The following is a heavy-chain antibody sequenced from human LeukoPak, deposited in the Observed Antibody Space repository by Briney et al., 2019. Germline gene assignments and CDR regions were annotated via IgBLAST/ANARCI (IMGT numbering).Heavy chain of an antibody. CDR2: TYYRSKWYN. V-gene: IGHV6-1*01. CDR3: ARELIHRGGSYPDY. Sequence: SQTLSLTCAISGDSVSSNSAAWNWIRQSPSRGLQWLGRTYYRSKWYNDYAVSVKSRITINPDTSKNQFSLQPNSVTPEDTAVYFCARELIHRGGSYPDYWGQGTLVTVSS. CDR1: GDSVSSNSAA. D-gene: IGHD1-26*01. J-gene: IGHJ4*02.